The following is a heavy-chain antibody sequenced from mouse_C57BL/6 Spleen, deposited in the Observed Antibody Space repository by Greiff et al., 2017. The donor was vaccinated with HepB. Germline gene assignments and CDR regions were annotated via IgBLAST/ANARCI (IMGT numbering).Heavy chain of an antibody. CDR3: ARKSVVGRYFDV. Sequence: QVQLQQPGAELVKPGASVKMSCKASGYTFTSYWITWVKQRPGQGLEWIGDIYPGSGSTNYNEKFKSKATLTVDTSSSTAYMQLSSLTSEDAAVYYCARKSVVGRYFDVWGTGTTVTVSS. D-gene: IGHD1-1*01. V-gene: IGHV1-55*01. J-gene: IGHJ1*03. CDR2: IYPGSGST. CDR1: GYTFTSYW.